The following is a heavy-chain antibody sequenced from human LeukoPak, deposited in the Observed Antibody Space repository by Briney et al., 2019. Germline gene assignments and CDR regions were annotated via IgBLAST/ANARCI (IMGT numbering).Heavy chain of an antibody. J-gene: IGHJ5*02. V-gene: IGHV4-34*01. CDR2: INHSGST. CDR3: ARGGEGLPHGKVVVAESNWFDP. Sequence: SETLSLTCAVYGGSFSGYYWSWIRQPPGKGLEWIGEINHSGSTNYNPSPKSRVTISVDTSKNQFSLKLSSVTAADTAVYYCARGGEGLPHGKVVVAESNWFDPWGQGTLVTVSS. CDR1: GGSFSGYY. D-gene: IGHD2-15*01.